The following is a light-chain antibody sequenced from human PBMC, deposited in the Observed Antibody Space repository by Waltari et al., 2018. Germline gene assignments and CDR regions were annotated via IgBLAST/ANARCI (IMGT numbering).Light chain of an antibody. Sequence: DIQLTQSPSSLSASIGDRVIITCRASQSISTSLNWYQQKPGKAPKVLIYGASSLQSGVPSRFSGSGSGTDFTLTISSLQPEDFATYYCQQSYSTWTFGQGTKVDIK. J-gene: IGKJ1*01. CDR1: QSISTS. CDR2: GAS. CDR3: QQSYSTWT. V-gene: IGKV1-39*01.